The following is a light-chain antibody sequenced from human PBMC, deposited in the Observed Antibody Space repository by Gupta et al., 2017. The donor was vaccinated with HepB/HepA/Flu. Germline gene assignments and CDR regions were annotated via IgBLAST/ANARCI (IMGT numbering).Light chain of an antibody. J-gene: IGLJ3*02. V-gene: IGLV2-14*01. CDR3: SSYTSSSIWV. Sequence: QCALTQPASVSGSPGQSITIYCTGTSSDVGGYNYVSWYQQHPGKAPKLMIYDVSNRPSGVSNRFSGSKSGNTASLTISGLQAEDETDYYCSSYTSSSIWVFGGGTKLTVL. CDR2: DVS. CDR1: SSDVGGYNY.